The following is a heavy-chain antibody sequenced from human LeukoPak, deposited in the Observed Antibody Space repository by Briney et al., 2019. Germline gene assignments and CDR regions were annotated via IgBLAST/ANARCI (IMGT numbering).Heavy chain of an antibody. V-gene: IGHV1-18*01. CDR3: ARFSLGAAAAGFDP. Sequence: GASLKVSCKASGYTFTNYAISWVRQAPGQGLEWMGWVSAYKGDTRYAQNLQGRLTMTTETSTSTAYMELRSLRSDDTAMYHCARFSLGAAAAGFDPWGQGTLVTVSS. J-gene: IGHJ5*02. CDR2: VSAYKGDT. D-gene: IGHD6-13*01. CDR1: GYTFTNYA.